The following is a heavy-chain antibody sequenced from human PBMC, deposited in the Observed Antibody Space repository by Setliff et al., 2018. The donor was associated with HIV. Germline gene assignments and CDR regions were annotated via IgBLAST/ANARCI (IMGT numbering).Heavy chain of an antibody. J-gene: IGHJ4*02. CDR1: GGSFSGYY. CDR2: ISHGGST. V-gene: IGHV4-34*01. CDR3: ARGRGDIVLLVYTYPPDS. Sequence: SETLSLTCAVYGGSFSGYYWSWIRQPPGKGLEWIGEISHGGSTNYNPSLKSRVTISVDTSKNQFSLKLSSVTAADTAAYYCARGRGDIVLLVYTYPPDSWGQGKLVTVSS. D-gene: IGHD2-8*01.